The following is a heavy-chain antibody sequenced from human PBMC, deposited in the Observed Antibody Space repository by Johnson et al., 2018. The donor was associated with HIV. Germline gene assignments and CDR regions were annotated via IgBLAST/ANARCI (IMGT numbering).Heavy chain of an antibody. J-gene: IGHJ3*01. D-gene: IGHD2/OR15-2a*01. Sequence: QVQLVESGGGVVQPGRSLRLSCAASGFTFSSYGMHWVRQAPGKGLEWVAIISYDGSNKYYADSVKGRFTISRDNSKNTLYLQMNSLRAGDTAVYYCARPYSESIYAAFSLWGQGTMVTVSS. CDR3: ARPYSESIYAAFSL. CDR1: GFTFSSYG. CDR2: ISYDGSNK. V-gene: IGHV3-33*05.